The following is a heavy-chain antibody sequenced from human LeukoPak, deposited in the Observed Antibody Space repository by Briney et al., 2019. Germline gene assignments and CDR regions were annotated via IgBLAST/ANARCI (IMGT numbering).Heavy chain of an antibody. J-gene: IGHJ6*03. CDR2: INHIGST. V-gene: IGHV4-34*01. Sequence: PLETLSLTCAVYGASFSGYYWSWIRQPPGKWLEWIGEINHIGSTNYNPSLKSRVTISVDTSKNQFSLKLSSVTAADTAVYYCTRRGRVFPVGYYYMDVWGKGTTVTVSS. D-gene: IGHD2-21*01. CDR1: GASFSGYY. CDR3: TRRGRVFPVGYYYMDV.